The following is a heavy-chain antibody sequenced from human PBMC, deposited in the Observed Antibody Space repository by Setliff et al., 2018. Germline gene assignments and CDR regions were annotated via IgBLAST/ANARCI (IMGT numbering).Heavy chain of an antibody. D-gene: IGHD1-26*01. CDR2: LYHSGST. V-gene: IGHV4-38-2*01. CDR1: GYSITSGCY. Sequence: SETLSLTCAVSGYSITSGCYWGWIRQPPGKGLEWIGSLYHSGSTYYNPSLKSRVTISLDTSKNQFSLKLNSVTAADTAVYYCARLTSGNPHFDYWGQGTLVTVSS. J-gene: IGHJ4*02. CDR3: ARLTSGNPHFDY.